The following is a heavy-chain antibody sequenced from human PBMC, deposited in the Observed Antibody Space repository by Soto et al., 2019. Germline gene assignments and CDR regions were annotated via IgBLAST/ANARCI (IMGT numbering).Heavy chain of an antibody. D-gene: IGHD3-22*01. Sequence: SETLSLTCTVSGGSINSSDYLWGWIRQPPGKGLEWIGSIYYSGSTYYNPSLESRVTISVDTSKNQFSLKLTSVTAAHTAVYYCASSTFFPDSRGYHFKNLDSWGQGTLVTVS. CDR1: GGSINSSDYL. CDR3: ASSTFFPDSRGYHFKNLDS. CDR2: IYYSGST. J-gene: IGHJ5*01. V-gene: IGHV4-39*01.